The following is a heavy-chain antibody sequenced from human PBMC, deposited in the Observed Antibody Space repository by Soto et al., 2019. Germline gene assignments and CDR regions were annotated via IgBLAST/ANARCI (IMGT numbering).Heavy chain of an antibody. Sequence: GGSLRLSCAASGFTFSSYAMSWVRQAPGKGLEWVSAISGSGGSTYYADSVKGRFTISRDNSKNTLYLQMNSLRAEDPDVYYCANDQRELPDGWFDPWGQGTLVTVSS. J-gene: IGHJ5*02. CDR3: ANDQRELPDGWFDP. V-gene: IGHV3-23*01. D-gene: IGHD1-26*01. CDR1: GFTFSSYA. CDR2: ISGSGGST.